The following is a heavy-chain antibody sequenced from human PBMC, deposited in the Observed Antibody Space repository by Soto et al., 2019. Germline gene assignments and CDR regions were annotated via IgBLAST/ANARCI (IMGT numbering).Heavy chain of an antibody. Sequence: GGSLSLSCVTSGFTFSSYAVSWVRQAPGKGLEWVSVVSGSGGSTDYADSVKGRFTISRDNSKNTLYLQMNSLRAEDTAGYYCAKVRRGYYWGQGTLVTVSS. CDR2: VSGSGGST. J-gene: IGHJ4*02. V-gene: IGHV3-23*01. CDR3: AKVRRGYY. D-gene: IGHD3-16*01. CDR1: GFTFSSYA.